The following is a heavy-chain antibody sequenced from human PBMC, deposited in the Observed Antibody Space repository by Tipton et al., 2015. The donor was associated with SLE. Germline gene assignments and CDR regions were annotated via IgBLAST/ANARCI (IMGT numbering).Heavy chain of an antibody. CDR1: GGSISSGGYS. V-gene: IGHV4-30-2*01. D-gene: IGHD6-13*01. CDR2: IYHSGST. J-gene: IGHJ5*02. CDR3: ALAAGRGNWFDP. Sequence: TLSLTCAVSGGSISSGGYSWSWIRQPPGKGLEWIGYIYHSGSTYYNPSLKSRVTISVDRSKNPFSLKLSSVTAADSAVYYCALAAGRGNWFDPWGQGTLVPVSS.